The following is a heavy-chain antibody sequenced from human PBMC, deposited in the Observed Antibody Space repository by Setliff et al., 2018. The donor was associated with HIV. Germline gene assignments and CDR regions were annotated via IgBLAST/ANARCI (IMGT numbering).Heavy chain of an antibody. D-gene: IGHD2-2*01. J-gene: IGHJ4*02. CDR3: ATNRRDCYSASCPLTS. V-gene: IGHV4-39*01. Sequence: PSETLSLTCTVSGVTINTTDHYWGWIRQSPGQRLEWIGSISQSGTTYYNPSLKSRITISVDRSKNTLFLQMNSLRAEDSAMYYCATNRRDCYSASCPLTSWGQGTLVTVSS. CDR1: GVTINTTDHY. CDR2: ISQSGTT.